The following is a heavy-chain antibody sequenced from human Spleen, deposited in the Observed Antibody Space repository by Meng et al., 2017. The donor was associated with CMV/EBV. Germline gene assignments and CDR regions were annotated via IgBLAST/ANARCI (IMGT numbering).Heavy chain of an antibody. CDR1: STSGVG. Sequence: STSGVGVGWIRQSTGKALEWLALIFWDDDKRYSPSLKSRLTITKDTSKNQVVLTLTNMDPVDTGTYYCAHLTSSGYDVGAGEHFDYWGQGTLVTVSS. J-gene: IGHJ4*02. CDR3: AHLTSSGYDVGAGEHFDY. V-gene: IGHV2-5*02. D-gene: IGHD2-2*03. CDR2: IFWDDDK.